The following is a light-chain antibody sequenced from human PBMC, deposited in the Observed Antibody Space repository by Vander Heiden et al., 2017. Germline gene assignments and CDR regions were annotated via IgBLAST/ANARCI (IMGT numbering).Light chain of an antibody. V-gene: IGKV1-5*03. Sequence: DIQMTQSPSTLSASIGDRVAFTCRASQSINSRLAWYQQKPGKAPQLLSYGASNLETGIPSRFSGSGSETEFTLTISTLQPDDFATYYCQQYSGFSYTFGQGTKLEIK. J-gene: IGKJ2*01. CDR2: GAS. CDR3: QQYSGFSYT. CDR1: QSINSR.